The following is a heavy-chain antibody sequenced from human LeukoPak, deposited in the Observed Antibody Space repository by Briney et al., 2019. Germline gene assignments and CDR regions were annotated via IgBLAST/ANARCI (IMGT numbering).Heavy chain of an antibody. J-gene: IGHJ5*02. CDR3: ASVNHYGSSGYPT. CDR1: GFTFSSYA. D-gene: IGHD3-22*01. CDR2: ISGSGGST. V-gene: IGHV3-23*01. Sequence: GGSLRLSCAASGFTFSSYAMSWVRQAPGKGLEWVSAISGSGGSTYYADSVKGRFTISRDNSKNTLYLQMNSLRAEDTAVYYCASVNHYGSSGYPTWGQGTLVTVSS.